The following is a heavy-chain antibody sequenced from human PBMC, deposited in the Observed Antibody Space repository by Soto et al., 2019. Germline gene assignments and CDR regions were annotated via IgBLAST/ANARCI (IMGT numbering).Heavy chain of an antibody. D-gene: IGHD2-15*01. V-gene: IGHV1-69*08. CDR2: IIPILGRT. CDR1: GGTFTNYS. CDR3: ATDGGSCTGGSCN. Sequence: QVHLVQSGAEVREPGSSVKFSCKPPGGTFTNYSISWVRQAPGQGLEWMGRIIPILGRTNYAQKVQVRVSITADTFASTIYVELYSLRFDDTAVYYCATDGGSCTGGSCNWGPVTLVTVSS. J-gene: IGHJ4*02.